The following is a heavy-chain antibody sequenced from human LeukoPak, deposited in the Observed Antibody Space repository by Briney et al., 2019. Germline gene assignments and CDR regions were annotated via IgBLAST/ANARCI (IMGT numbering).Heavy chain of an antibody. CDR3: ARAYCSGGSCQFDF. V-gene: IGHV3-48*04. J-gene: IGHJ4*02. CDR1: GFTFSSYS. D-gene: IGHD2-15*01. CDR2: ISGSGRSI. Sequence: AGGSLRLSCAAYGFTFSSYSMNWVRQAPGKGLEWVSYISGSGRSIYYADSVKGRFTISRDNARNSVYLQMSSLRAEDTAVYYCARAYCSGGSCQFDFWGQGTLVTVSS.